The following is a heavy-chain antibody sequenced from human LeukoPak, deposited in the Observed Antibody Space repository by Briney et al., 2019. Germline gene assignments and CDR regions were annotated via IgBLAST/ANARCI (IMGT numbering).Heavy chain of an antibody. CDR1: GYTFTGYY. D-gene: IGHD6-19*01. CDR2: INPNSGGI. Sequence: ASVKVSCKASGYTFTGYYMHWVRQAPGQGLEWMGWINPNSGGINYAQKFQGWVTMTRDTSISTAYMELSRLRSDDTAVYYCARDLGSGWLYYFDYWGQGTLVTVSS. J-gene: IGHJ4*02. CDR3: ARDLGSGWLYYFDY. V-gene: IGHV1-2*04.